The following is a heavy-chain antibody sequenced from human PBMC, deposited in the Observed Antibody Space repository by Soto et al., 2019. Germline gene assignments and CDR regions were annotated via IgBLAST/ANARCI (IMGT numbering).Heavy chain of an antibody. CDR2: INHSGST. CDR1: GGSFSGYY. D-gene: IGHD3-22*01. CDR3: ARGRRSSGYGRRPAKWFDP. Sequence: SETLSLTCAVYGGSFSGYYWSWIRQPPGKGLEWIGEINHSGSTNYNPSLKSRVTISVDTSKNQFSLKLSSVTAADTAVYYCARGRRSSGYGRRPAKWFDPWGQGTLVTVSS. V-gene: IGHV4-34*01. J-gene: IGHJ5*02.